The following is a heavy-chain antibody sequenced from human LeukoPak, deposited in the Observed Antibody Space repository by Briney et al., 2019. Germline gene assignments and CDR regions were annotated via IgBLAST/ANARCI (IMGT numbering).Heavy chain of an antibody. CDR2: IIPILGIA. CDR3: AREAIRLRLGELSLLGYFDY. J-gene: IGHJ4*02. V-gene: IGHV1-69*04. D-gene: IGHD3-16*02. Sequence: SVKVSCKASGGTFSSYAISWVRQAPGQGLEWMGRIIPILGIANYAQMFQGRVTITADKSTSTAYMELSSLRSEDTAVYYCAREAIRLRLGELSLLGYFDYWGQGTLVTVSS. CDR1: GGTFSSYA.